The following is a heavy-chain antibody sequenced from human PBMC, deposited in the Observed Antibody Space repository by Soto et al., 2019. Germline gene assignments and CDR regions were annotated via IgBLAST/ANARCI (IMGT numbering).Heavy chain of an antibody. Sequence: SSETLSLTCTVSGGSITSSRYYWGWIRQPPGKGLEWNGNIYHRGSTNYNPSLKSRVTITVDTSKNKFSLNLTSVTAASPAMYYSTRDKITDLVDLCGQATLLTVTS. V-gene: IGHV4-39*07. CDR2: IYHRGST. CDR1: GGSITSSRYY. CDR3: TRDKITDLVDL. J-gene: IGHJ5*02. D-gene: IGHD3-10*01.